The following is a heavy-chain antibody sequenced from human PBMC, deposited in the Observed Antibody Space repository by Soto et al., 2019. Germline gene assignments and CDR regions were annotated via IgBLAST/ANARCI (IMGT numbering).Heavy chain of an antibody. V-gene: IGHV1-69*02. CDR1: GGTFSSYT. Sequence: QVQLVQSGAEVKKPGSSVKVSCKASGGTFSSYTISWVRQAPGQGLEWMGRIIPILGIANYAQKFQGRVTITADKSTSTAYMELSSLRSEATAVYYCARGDRDGYNGVPDYWGQGTLVTVSS. J-gene: IGHJ4*02. CDR2: IIPILGIA. CDR3: ARGDRDGYNGVPDY. D-gene: IGHD2-8*01.